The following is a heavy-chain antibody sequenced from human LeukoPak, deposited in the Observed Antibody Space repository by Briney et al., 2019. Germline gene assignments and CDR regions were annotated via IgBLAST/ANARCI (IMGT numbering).Heavy chain of an antibody. D-gene: IGHD5-24*01. CDR2: IYYSGNT. Sequence: SETLSLTCTVSGGSTSSDYWSWIRQPPGKGLEWIAYIYYSGNTNYNPSLKSRVTISVDTSKKQFSLKLGSVTAADTAVYYCARGGFGYNYVLDYWGQGTLVTVSS. CDR1: GGSTSSDY. V-gene: IGHV4-59*01. CDR3: ARGGFGYNYVLDY. J-gene: IGHJ4*02.